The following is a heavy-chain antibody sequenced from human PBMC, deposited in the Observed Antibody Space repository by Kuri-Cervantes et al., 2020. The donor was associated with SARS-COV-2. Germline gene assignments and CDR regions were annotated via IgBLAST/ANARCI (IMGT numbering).Heavy chain of an antibody. V-gene: IGHV4-61*09. D-gene: IGHD3-22*01. CDR2: MNTSGSA. CDR3: ASFGGSGYYWENWFDP. J-gene: IGHJ5*02. CDR1: DGSISSGSYY. Sequence: SETLSLTCTVSDGSISSGSYYWSWIRQPAGKGLEWIGDMNTSGSANYNPSLRSRFTISVDTSKNQFSLKLRSVTAADTAVYYCASFGGSGYYWENWFDPWGQGTLVTVSS.